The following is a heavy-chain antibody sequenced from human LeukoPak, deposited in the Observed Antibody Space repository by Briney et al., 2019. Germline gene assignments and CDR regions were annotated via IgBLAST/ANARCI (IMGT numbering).Heavy chain of an antibody. V-gene: IGHV4-39*01. J-gene: IGHJ6*02. Sequence: SETLSLTRTTSGDSIGSSHYYWVCIRQRPGKGLEWVGSIYFDGSTYYNPALKSRVTIFSDTSKVQFSLKLSSVTATDTAVYYCARRSHCTGSSCPSVWGQGTTVTVSS. CDR1: GDSIGSSHYY. D-gene: IGHD2-15*01. CDR3: ARRSHCTGSSCPSV. CDR2: IYFDGST.